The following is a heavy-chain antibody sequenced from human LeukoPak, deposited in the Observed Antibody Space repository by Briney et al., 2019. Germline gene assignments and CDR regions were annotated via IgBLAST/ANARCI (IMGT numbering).Heavy chain of an antibody. V-gene: IGHV3-48*01. D-gene: IGHD6-6*01. CDR3: TRDPRHFDS. J-gene: IGHJ5*01. CDR2: ISTSSITK. Sequence: GGSLRLSCAASGFTLSNYNMNWVRQAPGKGLEWVSYISTSSITKYYADSVKGRFTISRDNARNSLYLQMNSLRAEDTAVYYCTRDPRHFDSCGQGTLVTVSS. CDR1: GFTLSNYN.